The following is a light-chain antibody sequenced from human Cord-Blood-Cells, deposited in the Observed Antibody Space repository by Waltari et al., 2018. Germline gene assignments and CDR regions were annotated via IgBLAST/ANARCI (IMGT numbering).Light chain of an antibody. CDR3: CSYAGSRV. V-gene: IGLV2-23*01. CDR2: EGS. Sequence: QSALTQPASVSGSPGQSITISCTGTRSDVGSYNLVSWYQQHPGKAPKLMICEGSKRPSGVSNRFSGSKSGNTASLTISGLQAEDEADYYCCSYAGSRVFGGGTKLTVL. CDR1: RSDVGSYNL. J-gene: IGLJ3*02.